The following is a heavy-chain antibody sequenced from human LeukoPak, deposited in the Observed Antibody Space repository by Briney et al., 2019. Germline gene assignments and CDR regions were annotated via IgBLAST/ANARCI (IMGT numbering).Heavy chain of an antibody. CDR2: ISAYNGNT. J-gene: IGHJ4*02. CDR1: GYTFTSYG. Sequence: ASVKVSCKASGYTFTSYGISWVRQAPGQGLEWMGWISAYNGNTSYAQKLQGRVTMTTDTSTSTAYMELRSLRSDDTAVYYCARPATVTVTDHYFDYWGQGTLVTVSS. CDR3: ARPATVTVTDHYFDY. V-gene: IGHV1-18*01. D-gene: IGHD4-17*01.